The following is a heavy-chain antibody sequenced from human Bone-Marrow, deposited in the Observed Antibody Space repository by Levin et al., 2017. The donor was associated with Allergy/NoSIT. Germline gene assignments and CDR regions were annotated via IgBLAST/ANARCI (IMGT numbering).Heavy chain of an antibody. Sequence: PGGSLRLSCAASGFDINNYDMHWVRQAPGKGLEPVAVLWYDESKTYYADSVKGRFTISRDDSRNTLYLQMNSLRAEDTAVFYCAREPRGSGKYYDSLDVWGQGTTVIVSS. CDR1: GFDINNYD. D-gene: IGHD3-10*01. J-gene: IGHJ3*01. CDR2: LWYDESKT. V-gene: IGHV3-33*01. CDR3: AREPRGSGKYYDSLDV.